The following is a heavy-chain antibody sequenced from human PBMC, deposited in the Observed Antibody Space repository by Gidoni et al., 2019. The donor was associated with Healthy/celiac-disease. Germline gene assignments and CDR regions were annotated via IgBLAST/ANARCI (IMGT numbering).Heavy chain of an antibody. Sequence: QVQLQESGPGLVKPSQTLSLTCTVSGGSISSGDYYWSWIRQPPGKGLEWIGYIYYSGSTYYNPSLKSRVTISVDTSKNQFSLKLSSVTAADTAVYYCARGVSTWDYYYYGMDVWGQGTTVTVSS. CDR1: GGSISSGDYY. V-gene: IGHV4-30-4*01. J-gene: IGHJ6*02. D-gene: IGHD7-27*01. CDR3: ARGVSTWDYYYYGMDV. CDR2: IYYSGST.